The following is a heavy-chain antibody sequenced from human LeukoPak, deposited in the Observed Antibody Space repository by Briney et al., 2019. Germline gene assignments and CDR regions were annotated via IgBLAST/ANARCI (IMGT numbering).Heavy chain of an antibody. Sequence: AGGSLRLSCAASGFTFSSYGMHWVRQAPGKGLEWVAFIRYDGSNKYYADSVKGRFTISRDNSKNTLYLQMNSLRAEDTAVYYCAKSLDQAAAGTFDYWGQGTLVTVSS. J-gene: IGHJ4*02. CDR1: GFTFSSYG. CDR3: AKSLDQAAAGTFDY. D-gene: IGHD6-13*01. CDR2: IRYDGSNK. V-gene: IGHV3-30*02.